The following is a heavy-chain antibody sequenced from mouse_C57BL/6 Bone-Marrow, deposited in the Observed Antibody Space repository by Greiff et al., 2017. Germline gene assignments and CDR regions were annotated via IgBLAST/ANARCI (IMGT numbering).Heavy chain of an antibody. V-gene: IGHV14-2*01. CDR3: TRSLIYYGTNY. D-gene: IGHD1-1*01. CDR1: GFNIKDYY. J-gene: IGHJ2*01. Sequence: VHVKQSGAELVKPGASVKLSCPASGFNIKDYYIHWVKQRTEQGLEWIGRIDPEDGETKYAPKFQDKATITADTSSNTAYLQLSSLTAADTAVYYCTRSLIYYGTNYWGQGTTLTVSS. CDR2: IDPEDGET.